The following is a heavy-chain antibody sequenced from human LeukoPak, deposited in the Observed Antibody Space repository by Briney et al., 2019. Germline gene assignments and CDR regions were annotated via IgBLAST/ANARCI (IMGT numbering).Heavy chain of an antibody. Sequence: ASVKVSCKASGYTFTSYGFSWVRQAPGQGLEWMGWISAYNGNTNYAQKFQGRVTMTTDTSTSTAYMELRSLRSDDTAVYYCARFSSGYYPIERDYWGQGTLVTVSS. CDR1: GYTFTSYG. V-gene: IGHV1-18*01. D-gene: IGHD3-22*01. CDR3: ARFSSGYYPIERDY. J-gene: IGHJ4*02. CDR2: ISAYNGNT.